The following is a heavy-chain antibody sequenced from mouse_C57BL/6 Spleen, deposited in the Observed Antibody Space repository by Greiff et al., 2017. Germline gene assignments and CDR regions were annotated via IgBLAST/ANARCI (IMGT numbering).Heavy chain of an antibody. CDR1: GYAFSSSW. CDR2: IYPGDGDT. V-gene: IGHV1-82*01. Sequence: VHLVESGPELVKPGASVKISCKASGYAFSSSWMHWVKQRPGKGLEWIGRIYPGDGDTNYNGKFKGQATLTADKSSSTAYMQLSSLTSEDSAVYVCARGPCGGYYVVDYWGQGTTLTVSS. J-gene: IGHJ2*01. CDR3: ARGPCGGYYVVDY. D-gene: IGHD2-3*01.